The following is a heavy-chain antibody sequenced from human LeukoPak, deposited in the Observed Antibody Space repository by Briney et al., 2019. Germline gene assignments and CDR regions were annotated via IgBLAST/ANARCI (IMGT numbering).Heavy chain of an antibody. D-gene: IGHD3-22*01. CDR3: ARLEKYYDISGFDY. CDR1: GGTFSSYT. J-gene: IGHJ4*02. Sequence: SVKVSCKASGGTFSSYTISWVRQAPGQGLEWMGRIIPILGIANYAQKFQGRVTITADKSTSTAYMELSSLRSEDTAVYYCARLEKYYDISGFDYWGQGTLVTVSS. CDR2: IIPILGIA. V-gene: IGHV1-69*02.